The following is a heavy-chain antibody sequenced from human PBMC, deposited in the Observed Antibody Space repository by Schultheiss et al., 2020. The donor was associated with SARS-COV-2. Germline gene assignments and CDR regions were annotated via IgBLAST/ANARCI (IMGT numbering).Heavy chain of an antibody. J-gene: IGHJ4*02. CDR3: ASEEPAASFDY. D-gene: IGHD2-2*01. Sequence: SQTLSLTCAVSGGSISSGYYWGWIRQPPGKGLEWIGSIYHSGSTYYNPSLKSRVTISVDTSKNQFSLKLSSVTAADTAVYYCASEEPAASFDYWGQGTLVTVSS. CDR1: GGSISSGYY. V-gene: IGHV4-38-2*01. CDR2: IYHSGST.